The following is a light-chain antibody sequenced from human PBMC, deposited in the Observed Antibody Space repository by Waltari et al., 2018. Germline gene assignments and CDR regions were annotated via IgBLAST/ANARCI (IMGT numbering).Light chain of an antibody. Sequence: QSALTQPASVSGSPGQSITISCTGTSSDVGSYNLVSWYQQHPGKAPKLIIYEVSKRPSGVSNRFSGSKSGNTASLTISGLQAEDEAEYHCCSYTGSNTFYDLFGGGTKLTVL. CDR2: EVS. CDR3: CSYTGSNTFYDL. CDR1: SSDVGSYNL. J-gene: IGLJ2*01. V-gene: IGLV2-23*02.